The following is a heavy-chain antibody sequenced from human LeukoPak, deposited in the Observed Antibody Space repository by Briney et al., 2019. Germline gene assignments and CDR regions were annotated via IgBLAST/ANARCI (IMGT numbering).Heavy chain of an antibody. D-gene: IGHD3-22*01. CDR3: AREGGGYYSYYFDY. CDR1: GFTFDDYG. Sequence: GGSLRLSYAASGFTFDDYGMSWVRQAPGKGLEWVSGINWNGGSTGYADSVKGRFTISRDNAKNSLYLQMNSLRAEDTALYYCAREGGGYYSYYFDYWGQGTLVTVSS. CDR2: INWNGGST. V-gene: IGHV3-20*03. J-gene: IGHJ4*02.